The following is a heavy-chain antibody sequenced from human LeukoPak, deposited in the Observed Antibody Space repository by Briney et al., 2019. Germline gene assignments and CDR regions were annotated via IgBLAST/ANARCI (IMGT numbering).Heavy chain of an antibody. CDR1: GFTFSSYA. D-gene: IGHD5-18*01. Sequence: PGGSLRRSCAASGFTFSSYAMSWVRQAPGKGLEWVSAISGSGGSTYYADSVKGRFTISRDNSKNTLYLQMNSLRAEDTAVYYYAKGRRGYSYGYFYWGQGTLVTVSS. CDR3: AKGRRGYSYGYFY. V-gene: IGHV3-23*01. J-gene: IGHJ4*02. CDR2: ISGSGGST.